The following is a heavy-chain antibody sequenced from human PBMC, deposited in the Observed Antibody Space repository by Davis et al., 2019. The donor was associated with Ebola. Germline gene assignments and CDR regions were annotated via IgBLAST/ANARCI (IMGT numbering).Heavy chain of an antibody. D-gene: IGHD3-10*01. CDR1: GGSISSSSYY. CDR3: ARLNYYGSGSVDY. V-gene: IGHV4-39*07. CDR2: IYYSGST. Sequence: SETLSLTCTVSGGSISSSSYYWGWIRQPPGKGLEWIGSIYYSGSTYYNPSLKSRVTISVDTSKNQFSLKLSSVTAADTAVYYCARLNYYGSGSVDYWGQGTLVTVSS. J-gene: IGHJ4*02.